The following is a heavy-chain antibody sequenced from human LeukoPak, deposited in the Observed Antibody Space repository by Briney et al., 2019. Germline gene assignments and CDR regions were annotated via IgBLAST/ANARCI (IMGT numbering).Heavy chain of an antibody. V-gene: IGHV3-49*03. CDR2: IRSKAYGGTT. Sequence: GGSLRLSCTASGFTFGDYAMSWFRQAPGKGLEWVGFIRSKAYGGTTEYAASVKGRFTISRDDSKSIAYLQMNSLKTEDTAVYYCTSSSQYCSSTSCYPRLDFDYWGQGTLVTVSS. CDR3: TSSSQYCSSTSCYPRLDFDY. D-gene: IGHD2-2*01. CDR1: GFTFGDYA. J-gene: IGHJ4*02.